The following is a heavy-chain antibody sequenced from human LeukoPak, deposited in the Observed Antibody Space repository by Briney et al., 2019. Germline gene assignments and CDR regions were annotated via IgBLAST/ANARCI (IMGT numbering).Heavy chain of an antibody. CDR2: ISSSSSTI. V-gene: IGHV3-48*04. D-gene: IGHD6-19*01. CDR3: ARDLGWGAVAGTGYFDY. CDR1: GFTFSSYS. Sequence: GGSLRLSCAASGFTFSSYSMNWVRQAPGKGLEWVSYISSSSSTIYYADSVKGRFTISRDNAKNSLYLQMNSLRAEDTAVYYCARDLGWGAVAGTGYFDYWGQGTLVTVSS. J-gene: IGHJ4*02.